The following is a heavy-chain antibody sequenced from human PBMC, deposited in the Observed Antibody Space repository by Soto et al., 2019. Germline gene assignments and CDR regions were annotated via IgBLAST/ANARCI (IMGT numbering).Heavy chain of an antibody. CDR3: AREHYYDSSGYYPWDYGMVV. J-gene: IGHJ6*02. CDR1: GGSISSYY. V-gene: IGHV4-4*07. Sequence: LSLTCTVSGGSISSYYWSWIRQPAGKGLEWIGRIYTSGSTNYNPSLKSRVTMSVDTSKNQFSLKLSSVTAADTAVYYCAREHYYDSSGYYPWDYGMVVWGQGTKVTGSS. CDR2: IYTSGST. D-gene: IGHD3-22*01.